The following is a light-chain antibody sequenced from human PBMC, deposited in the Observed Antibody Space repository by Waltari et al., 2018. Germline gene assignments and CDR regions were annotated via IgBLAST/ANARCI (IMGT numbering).Light chain of an antibody. J-gene: IGLJ3*02. CDR2: SNN. Sequence: QSVLTQPPSASGTPGQRVTISCSGSSSNIGSNTVNWYQQLPGTAPKPLIHSNNQRPSGVPDRFPGSKSGTSASLAISGLQSEDEADYYCAAWDDSLNGPVFGGGTKLTVL. CDR3: AAWDDSLNGPV. CDR1: SSNIGSNT. V-gene: IGLV1-44*01.